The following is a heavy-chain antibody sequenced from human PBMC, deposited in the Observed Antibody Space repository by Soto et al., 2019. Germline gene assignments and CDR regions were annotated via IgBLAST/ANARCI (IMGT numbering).Heavy chain of an antibody. CDR3: ARPIAAAGRDAFGI. J-gene: IGHJ3*02. CDR1: GGSISSSSYY. CDR2: IYYSGST. V-gene: IGHV4-39*01. Sequence: SETLSLTCTVSGGSISSSSYYWGWIRQPPGKGLEWIGSIYYSGSTYYNPSLKSRVTISVDTSKNQFSLKLSSVTAADTAVYYCARPIAAAGRDAFGIWGQGTLVTVSS. D-gene: IGHD6-13*01.